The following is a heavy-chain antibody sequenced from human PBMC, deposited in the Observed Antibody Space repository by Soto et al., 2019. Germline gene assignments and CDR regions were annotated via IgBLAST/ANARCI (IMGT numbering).Heavy chain of an antibody. J-gene: IGHJ4*02. CDR3: SKMDNGNSRRRLNE. D-gene: IGHD2-2*03. Sequence: PVVSLRLSFAASGFTFSSYAMSWVRQAPGKGLEWVSSVTGSGGNTNYADSVRGRFSISRDNSKNALYLQMNSLRAEDTAVYYWSKMDNGNSRRRLNEWGEGDLVTV. CDR1: GFTFSSYA. CDR2: VTGSGGNT. V-gene: IGHV3-23*01.